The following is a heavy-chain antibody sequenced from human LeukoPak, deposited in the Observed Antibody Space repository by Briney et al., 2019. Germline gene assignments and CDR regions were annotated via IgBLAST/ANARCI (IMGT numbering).Heavy chain of an antibody. CDR1: GYSFTSYW. V-gene: IGHV5-51*01. CDR2: IYPRDSDT. D-gene: IGHD4-17*01. J-gene: IGHJ4*02. CDR3: ARRDYGSDY. Sequence: GESLKIPCNGSGYSFTSYWIAWVRQMPGKGLEWMGIIYPRDSDTRYSPSFQGQVTISADKSISTAYLQWGSLKASDTAMYYCARRDYGSDYWGQGTLVTVSS.